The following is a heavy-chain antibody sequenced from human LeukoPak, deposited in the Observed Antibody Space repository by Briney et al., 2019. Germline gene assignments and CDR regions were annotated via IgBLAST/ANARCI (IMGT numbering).Heavy chain of an antibody. D-gene: IGHD3-3*01. V-gene: IGHV4-34*01. CDR1: GGSFSGYY. CDR2: INHSGST. J-gene: IGHJ4*02. CDR3: ARGVITIFGVVATHDY. Sequence: SETLSLTCAVYGGSFSGYYWSWIRQPPGKGLEWIGEINHSGSTNYNPSLKSRVTISVDTSKNQFSLKLSSVTAADTAVYYCARGVITIFGVVATHDYWGQRTLVTVSS.